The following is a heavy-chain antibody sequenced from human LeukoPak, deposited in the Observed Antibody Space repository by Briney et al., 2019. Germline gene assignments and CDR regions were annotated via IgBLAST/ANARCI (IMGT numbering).Heavy chain of an antibody. J-gene: IGHJ3*01. D-gene: IGHD3/OR15-3a*01. CDR3: ARTRGARDAFDL. Sequence: GESLKISFKASGFRFNGDWIGWVRQMPGKGLEWMGIIYPGDSDTRYSPSFQGQVAISADKSVSAAYLQWNSLKASDSGTYYCARTRGARDAFDLWGQGTMVTVSS. CDR1: GFRFNGDW. V-gene: IGHV5-51*01. CDR2: IYPGDSDT.